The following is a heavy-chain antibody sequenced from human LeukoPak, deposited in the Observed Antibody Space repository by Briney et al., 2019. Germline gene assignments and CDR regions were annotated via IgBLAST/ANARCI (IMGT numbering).Heavy chain of an antibody. Sequence: QPGGSLRLFCAASGFTFDVYAMHWARQAPGKGREWVSGCSWNSGSIGYADSVKGRFTISRDNAKNSLYLQMNILRAEDTALYYGAKGGPIVAAGDDPYYYYGMDVWGQGTTVTVS. V-gene: IGHV3-9*01. D-gene: IGHD6-13*01. CDR2: CSWNSGSI. J-gene: IGHJ6*02. CDR3: AKGGPIVAAGDDPYYYYGMDV. CDR1: GFTFDVYA.